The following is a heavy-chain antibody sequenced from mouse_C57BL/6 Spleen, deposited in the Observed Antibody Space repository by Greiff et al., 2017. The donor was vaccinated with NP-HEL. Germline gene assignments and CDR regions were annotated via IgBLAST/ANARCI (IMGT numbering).Heavy chain of an antibody. CDR1: GFTFSDYY. CDR3: AGGGEGGYFDY. V-gene: IGHV5-16*01. CDR2: INYDGSST. J-gene: IGHJ2*01. Sequence: EVMLVESEGGLVQPGSSMKLSCTASGFTFSDYYMAWVRQVPEKGLEWVANINYDGSSTYYLDSLKSRFIISRGNAKNILYLQMSSLKSEETATFYWAGGGEGGYFDYWGQGTTLTVSS.